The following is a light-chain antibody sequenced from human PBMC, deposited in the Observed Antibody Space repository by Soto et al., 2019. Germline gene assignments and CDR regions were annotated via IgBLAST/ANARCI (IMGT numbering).Light chain of an antibody. J-gene: IGKJ1*01. CDR1: QGIRNE. CDR3: LQHNSYPQWT. Sequence: IQMTQSPSSLSASVGDRVTITCRASQGIRNELSWFQQRPGNAPTLLISAASRLQSGVPSRFSGRGSGTEFTLTISSLQPEDFATYYCLQHNSYPQWTFGQGTKVDIK. V-gene: IGKV1-17*01. CDR2: AAS.